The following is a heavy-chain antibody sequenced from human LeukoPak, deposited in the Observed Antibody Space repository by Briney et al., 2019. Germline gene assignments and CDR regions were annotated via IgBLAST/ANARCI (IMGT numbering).Heavy chain of an antibody. CDR2: VHPNSGNT. CDR1: GYPFTTWE. V-gene: IGHV1-8*01. Sequence: ASVKVSCKTSGYPFTTWEINWVRQAAGQGLEWMGWVHPNSGNTAYAQKFQSRVTMTRDTSISTAYMEVSGLRSDDTAVYFCARGPRNDPWGQGTLVTVSS. J-gene: IGHJ5*02. CDR3: ARGPRNDP. D-gene: IGHD1-14*01.